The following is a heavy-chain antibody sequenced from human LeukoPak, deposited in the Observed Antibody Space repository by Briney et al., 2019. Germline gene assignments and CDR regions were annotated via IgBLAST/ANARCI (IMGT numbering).Heavy chain of an antibody. J-gene: IGHJ6*02. Sequence: PGGSLRLSCAASGFTFSSYWMSGVRQAPGKGLEWVANIKQDGSEKFYVDSVKGRFTISGDNAKNSLYLQMNSLRAEDTAVYYCARGADVVGTVLMDVWGLGTTVTVSS. CDR2: IKQDGSEK. D-gene: IGHD1-1*01. CDR1: GFTFSSYW. CDR3: ARGADVVGTVLMDV. V-gene: IGHV3-7*01.